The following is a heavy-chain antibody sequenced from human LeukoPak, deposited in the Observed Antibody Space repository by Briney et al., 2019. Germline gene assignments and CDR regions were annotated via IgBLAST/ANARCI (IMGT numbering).Heavy chain of an antibody. CDR1: GYTLTDLS. V-gene: IGHV1-24*01. CDR2: FDPKDGET. D-gene: IGHD3-3*01. J-gene: IGHJ4*02. Sequence: ASVKVSCKISGYTLTDLSMHWVRQALGKGPEWMGGFDPKDGETLYAQKFQGRVTMTEDTSTDTAYLELSGLRSEDTAVYYCATFALFGVINSYYFNYWGQGTLVTVSS. CDR3: ATFALFGVINSYYFNY.